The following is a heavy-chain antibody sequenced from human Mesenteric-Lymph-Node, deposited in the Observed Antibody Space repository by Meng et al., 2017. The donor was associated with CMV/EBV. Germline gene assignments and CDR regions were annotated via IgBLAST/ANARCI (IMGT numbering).Heavy chain of an antibody. D-gene: IGHD7-27*01. CDR3: TTDLNWVAF. J-gene: IGHJ4*02. Sequence: GESLKISCAASGFIFSSKWMTWVRQAPGEGLEGLANISPDGSERYYADSVKGRVTISRDNAKDSVFLQMNSLKVEDTALYYCTTDLNWVAFWGQGTLVTVSS. CDR1: GFIFSSKW. V-gene: IGHV3-7*01. CDR2: ISPDGSER.